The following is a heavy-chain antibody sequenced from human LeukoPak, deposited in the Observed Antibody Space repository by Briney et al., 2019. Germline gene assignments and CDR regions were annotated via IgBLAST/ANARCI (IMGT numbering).Heavy chain of an antibody. D-gene: IGHD3-10*01. CDR1: GFNFRGAA. Sequence: PKGSLRLSCVVSGFNFRGAAMSWVRQGPGKGLEWVAGITGRGETTFYADSVKGRFTISRDNSNNTLFLQVSSLRAEDTAVYYCAKDVIRGAISYFESWGQGTLVAVSS. V-gene: IGHV3-23*01. J-gene: IGHJ4*02. CDR2: ITGRGETT. CDR3: AKDVIRGAISYFES.